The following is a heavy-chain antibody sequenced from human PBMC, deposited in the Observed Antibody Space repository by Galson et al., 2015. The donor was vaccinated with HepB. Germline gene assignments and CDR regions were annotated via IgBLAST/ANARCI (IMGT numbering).Heavy chain of an antibody. J-gene: IGHJ3*02. CDR3: AKTRGSSGGTNEAFDI. D-gene: IGHD6-6*01. V-gene: IGHV3-23*01. CDR2: IRNSGGRT. Sequence: SLRLSCAASGFTFSSYAMSWVRQAPGKGLEWVSGIRNSGGRTYYADSVKGRFTISRDNSKNTLYLQMNSLRVEDTALYYCAKTRGSSGGTNEAFDIWGQGTMVTVSS. CDR1: GFTFSSYA.